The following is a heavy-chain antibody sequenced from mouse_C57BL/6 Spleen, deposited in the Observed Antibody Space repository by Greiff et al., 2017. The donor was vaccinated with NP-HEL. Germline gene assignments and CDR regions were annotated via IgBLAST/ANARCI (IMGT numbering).Heavy chain of an antibody. CDR3: ARKAQAQYYYAMDY. CDR2: IDPSDSYT. D-gene: IGHD3-2*02. CDR1: GYTFTSYW. V-gene: IGHV1-69*01. J-gene: IGHJ4*01. Sequence: QVQLQQPGAELVMPGASVKLSCKASGYTFTSYWMHWVKQRPGQGLEWIGEIDPSDSYTNYNQKFKGKSTLTVDKSSSTAYMQLSSLTSEDSAVYYCARKAQAQYYYAMDYWGQGTSVTVSS.